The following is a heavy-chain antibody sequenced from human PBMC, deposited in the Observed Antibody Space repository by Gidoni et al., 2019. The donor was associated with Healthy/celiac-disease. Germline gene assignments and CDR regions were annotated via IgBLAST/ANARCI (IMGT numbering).Heavy chain of an antibody. CDR1: GFNFSSYA. J-gene: IGHJ4*02. Sequence: EVQLLESGGGLGQPGGSLRLSCSASGFNFSSYAMSWVRQAPGKGLEWVSAISGSGGSTYYADSVKGRFTISRDNSKNTLYLQMNSLRAEDTAVYYCANHRAGQPSHFDYWGQGTLVTVSS. CDR3: ANHRAGQPSHFDY. CDR2: ISGSGGST. V-gene: IGHV3-23*01. D-gene: IGHD6-19*01.